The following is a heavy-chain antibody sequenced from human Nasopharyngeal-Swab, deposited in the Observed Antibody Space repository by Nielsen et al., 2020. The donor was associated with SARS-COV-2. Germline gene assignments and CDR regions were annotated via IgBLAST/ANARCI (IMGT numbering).Heavy chain of an antibody. Sequence: KVSCKDSGYSFDRYWIGWVRQMPGKGLEWMGIIYPGDSDVRYSPSFQGRVTISADKSTNTAYIQWSSLKASDTAIYYCARRVSSSGFDAFDIWGQGTLVTVSS. CDR1: GYSFDRYW. D-gene: IGHD3-22*01. V-gene: IGHV5-51*01. CDR3: ARRVSSSGFDAFDI. J-gene: IGHJ3*02. CDR2: IYPGDSDV.